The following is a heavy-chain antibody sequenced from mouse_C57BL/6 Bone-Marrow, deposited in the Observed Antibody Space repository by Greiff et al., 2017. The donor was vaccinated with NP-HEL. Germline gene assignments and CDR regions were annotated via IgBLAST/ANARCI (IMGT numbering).Heavy chain of an antibody. V-gene: IGHV1-61*01. CDR2: IYPSDSET. CDR1: GFTFTSYW. Sequence: VQLQQPGAELVRPGSSVKLSCKASGFTFTSYWMDWVKQSPGQGLEWIGNIYPSDSETHYNQKFKDKATLTVDKSSSTAYMQLSSLTSEDSAVYYCARNDGYFYFDYWGQGTTLTVTS. CDR3: ARNDGYFYFDY. D-gene: IGHD2-3*01. J-gene: IGHJ2*01.